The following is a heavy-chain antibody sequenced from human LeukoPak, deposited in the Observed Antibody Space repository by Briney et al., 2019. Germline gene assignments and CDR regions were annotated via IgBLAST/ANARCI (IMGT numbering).Heavy chain of an antibody. CDR1: GFTFSSYS. D-gene: IGHD4-17*01. Sequence: GGSLRLSCAASGFTFSSYSMNWVRQAPGKGLEWVAVISYDGSNKYYADSVKGRFTISRDNSKNTLYLQMNSLRAEDTAVYYCAREGGLAPYTTVTYYFDYWGQGTLVTVSS. V-gene: IGHV3-30*03. CDR3: AREGGLAPYTTVTYYFDY. CDR2: ISYDGSNK. J-gene: IGHJ4*02.